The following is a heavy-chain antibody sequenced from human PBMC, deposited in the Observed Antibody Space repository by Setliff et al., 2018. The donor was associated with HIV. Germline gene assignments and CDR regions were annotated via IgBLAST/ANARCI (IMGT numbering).Heavy chain of an antibody. Sequence: PSETLSLTCTVSGGSISSGGYYWSWIRQHPGKGLEWMGYIYYSGSTYYNPSLKSRVTISVDTSKNQFSLKLSSVTAADTAVYYCASGEYSYGYRFDYWGQGTLVTVSS. CDR2: IYYSGST. V-gene: IGHV4-31*03. D-gene: IGHD5-18*01. J-gene: IGHJ4*02. CDR3: ASGEYSYGYRFDY. CDR1: GGSISSGGYY.